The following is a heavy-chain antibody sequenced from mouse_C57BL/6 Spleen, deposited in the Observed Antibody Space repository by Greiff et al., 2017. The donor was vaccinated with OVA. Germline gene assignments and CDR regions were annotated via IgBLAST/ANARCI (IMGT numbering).Heavy chain of an antibody. J-gene: IGHJ3*01. D-gene: IGHD1-1*01. Sequence: VQLQQSGPELVKPGASVKISCKASGYAFSSSWMNWVKQRPGKGLEWIGRIYPGDGDTNYNGKFKGKATLTADKSSSTAYMQLSSLASEDSAVYRCARDYGKGGKAYWGQGTLVTVSA. CDR2: IYPGDGDT. CDR3: ARDYGKGGKAY. V-gene: IGHV1-82*01. CDR1: GYAFSSSW.